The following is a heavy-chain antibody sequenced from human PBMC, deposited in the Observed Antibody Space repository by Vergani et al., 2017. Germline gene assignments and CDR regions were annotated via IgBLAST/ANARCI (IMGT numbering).Heavy chain of an antibody. D-gene: IGHD4-23*01. V-gene: IGHV3-13*01. J-gene: IGHJ4*02. CDR1: GFTFSSYD. CDR2: IGTAGDT. CDR3: ARAVSTTVGDPPGY. Sequence: EVQLVESGGGLVQPGGSLRLSCAASGFTFSSYDMHWVRQATRKGLEWVSAIGTAGDTYYPGSVKGRFTISRENAKNSLYLQMNSLRAGDTAIYYCARAVSTTVGDPPGYWGQGTLVTVSS.